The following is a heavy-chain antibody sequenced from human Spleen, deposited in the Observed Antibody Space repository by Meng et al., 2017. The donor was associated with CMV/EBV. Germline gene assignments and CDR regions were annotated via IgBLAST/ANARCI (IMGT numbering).Heavy chain of an antibody. CDR3: ARGEIAARPSYFHH. CDR2: INLNSGGT. Sequence: KTAGSTFTGYYMHWVRQAPGQGLEWVGWINLNSGGTNYAQKFQARVTMTRDTSISTAYMDLSRLRADDTAVYYCARGEIAARPSYFHHWGQGTLVTVSS. V-gene: IGHV1-2*02. D-gene: IGHD6-6*01. CDR1: GSTFTGYY. J-gene: IGHJ1*01.